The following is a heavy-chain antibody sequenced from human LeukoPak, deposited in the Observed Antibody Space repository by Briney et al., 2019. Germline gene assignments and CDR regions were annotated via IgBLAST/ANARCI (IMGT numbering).Heavy chain of an antibody. J-gene: IGHJ4*02. CDR1: GYTFTSYY. CDR3: ASENSSGYYRFDY. Sequence: ASVKVSCKASGYTFTSYYMYWVRQAPGQGLEWMGIINPSGGYTSYAQKFQGRVTMTRDTSTSTVYMELSSLTSEDTAVYYCASENSSGYYRFDYWGQGTLVTVSS. V-gene: IGHV1-46*01. D-gene: IGHD3-22*01. CDR2: INPSGGYT.